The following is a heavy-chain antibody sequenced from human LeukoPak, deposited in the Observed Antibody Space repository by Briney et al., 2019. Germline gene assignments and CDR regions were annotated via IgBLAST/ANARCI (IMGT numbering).Heavy chain of an antibody. Sequence: KPSETLSLTCTVSGGSISSYYWSWIRQPPGKGLEWIGYIFYTGSTNYNPSLKSRVTISVDTSKNQFSLKLSSVTAADTAVYYCARDVARHYYDSSGYYTWYFDLWGRGTLVTVSS. CDR2: IFYTGST. CDR1: GGSISSYY. CDR3: ARDVARHYYDSSGYYTWYFDL. J-gene: IGHJ2*01. D-gene: IGHD3-22*01. V-gene: IGHV4-59*01.